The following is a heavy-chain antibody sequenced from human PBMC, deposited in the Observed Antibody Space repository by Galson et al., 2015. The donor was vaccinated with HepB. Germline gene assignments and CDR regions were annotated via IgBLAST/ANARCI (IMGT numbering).Heavy chain of an antibody. V-gene: IGHV1-18*01. CDR1: GYSFTTFG. Sequence: SVKVSCKASGYSFTTFGITWVRQAPGQGPEWMGWISAYNGNTNYARKLQGRVTMTTDTSTNTAYMELRSLRSDDTAVYFCARLGAAAGFLDYWGQGTLVTVSS. CDR3: ARLGAAAGFLDY. J-gene: IGHJ4*02. D-gene: IGHD6-13*01. CDR2: ISAYNGNT.